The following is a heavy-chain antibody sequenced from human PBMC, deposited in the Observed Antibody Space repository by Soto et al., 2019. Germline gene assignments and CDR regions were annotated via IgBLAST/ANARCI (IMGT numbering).Heavy chain of an antibody. D-gene: IGHD6-13*01. V-gene: IGHV1-8*01. CDR2: MNPRSGNT. Sequence: VASVKVSCNASGYTFTSCDVYWVRQAAGQGLEWMGYMNPRSGNTGYEQKFQGRVTMTRDTSISTAYMELSSLTSDDTAVYYCTASSWTGAGLDSWGQGTPVTVS. J-gene: IGHJ5*01. CDR3: TASSWTGAGLDS. CDR1: GYTFTSCD.